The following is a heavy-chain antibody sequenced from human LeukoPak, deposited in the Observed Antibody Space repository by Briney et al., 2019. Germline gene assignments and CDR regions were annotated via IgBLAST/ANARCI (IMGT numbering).Heavy chain of an antibody. V-gene: IGHV3-23*01. D-gene: IGHD3-22*01. CDR2: ISGSGGST. CDR1: GFTFSSYA. CDR3: AKSDYYDSSGYYYGSDY. Sequence: GGSLRLSCAASGFTFSSYAMTWVRQAPGKGLEWVSGISGSGGSTYYADSVEGRFTISRDNPKNTLYVQMNSLRAEDTAVYYCAKSDYYDSSGYYYGSDYWGQGTLVTVSS. J-gene: IGHJ4*02.